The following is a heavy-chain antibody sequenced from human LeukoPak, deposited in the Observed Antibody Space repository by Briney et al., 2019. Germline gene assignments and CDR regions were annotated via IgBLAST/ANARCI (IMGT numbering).Heavy chain of an antibody. V-gene: IGHV1-69*05. CDR3: ARDEVGGPMDV. Sequence: ASVKVSCKASGYTFTSYGISWVRQAPGQGLEWMGGIIPIFGTANYAQKFQGRVTITTDESTSTAYMELSSLRSEDTAVYYCARDEVGGPMDVWGKGTTVTVSS. D-gene: IGHD3-16*01. CDR1: GYTFTSYG. CDR2: IIPIFGTA. J-gene: IGHJ6*03.